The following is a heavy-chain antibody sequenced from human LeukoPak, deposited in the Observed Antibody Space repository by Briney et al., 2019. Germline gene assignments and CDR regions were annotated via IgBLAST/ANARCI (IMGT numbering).Heavy chain of an antibody. V-gene: IGHV3-30*18. CDR3: AKDRYSYAFEYSDS. CDR2: ISNDGSKK. J-gene: IGHJ4*02. D-gene: IGHD5-18*01. CDR1: GFTFSDHY. Sequence: GGSLRLSCAASGFTFSDHYMHWVRQAPGKGLDWVAVISNDGSKKYYADSVKGRFTISRDNSKNTLSLQVSSLRTEDTAVYYCAKDRYSYAFEYSDSWGQGTLVTVSS.